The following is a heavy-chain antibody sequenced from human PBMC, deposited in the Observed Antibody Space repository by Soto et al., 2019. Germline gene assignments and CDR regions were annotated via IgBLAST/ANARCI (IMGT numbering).Heavy chain of an antibody. V-gene: IGHV1-8*01. J-gene: IGHJ4*02. CDR3: ARGKASSGWGYYFDY. CDR2: MNPNSGNT. CDR1: GYTFTSYD. Sequence: QVQLVQSGAEVKKPGASVKVSCKASGYTFTSYDINWVRQATGQGLEWMGWMNPNSGNTGYAQKLQGRVTMXXNXSXXTAYMELSSLRSEDTAVYYCARGKASSGWGYYFDYWGQGTLVTVSS. D-gene: IGHD6-19*01.